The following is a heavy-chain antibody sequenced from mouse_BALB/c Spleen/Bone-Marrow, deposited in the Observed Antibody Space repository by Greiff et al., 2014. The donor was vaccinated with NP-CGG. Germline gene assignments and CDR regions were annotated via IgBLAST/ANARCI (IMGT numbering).Heavy chain of an antibody. CDR1: GFTFSDFY. Sequence: EVQLVESGGGLVKPGGSLKLSCAASGFTFSDFYMFWFRQTPEKRLEWVATISNGGTYTYYPDSVKGRFTISRDNAKNNLYLQMSSLKSEDTAMYDCARSGERYGAMDYWGQGTSVTVTS. V-gene: IGHV5-4*02. CDR3: ARSGERYGAMDY. CDR2: ISNGGTYT. J-gene: IGHJ4*01. D-gene: IGHD1-1*02.